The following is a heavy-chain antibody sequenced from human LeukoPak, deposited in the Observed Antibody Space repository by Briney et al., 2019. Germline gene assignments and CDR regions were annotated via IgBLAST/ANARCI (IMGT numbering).Heavy chain of an antibody. Sequence: ASVKVSCKASGYTFTGYYMHWVRQAPGQGLEWMGWINPNSGGTNYAQKFQGRVTMTRDTSISTAYMELSWLRSDDTAVYYCAREDYYDISGYNKNNEYFQHWGQGTLVTVSS. V-gene: IGHV1-2*02. J-gene: IGHJ1*01. CDR2: INPNSGGT. D-gene: IGHD3-22*01. CDR3: AREDYYDISGYNKNNEYFQH. CDR1: GYTFTGYY.